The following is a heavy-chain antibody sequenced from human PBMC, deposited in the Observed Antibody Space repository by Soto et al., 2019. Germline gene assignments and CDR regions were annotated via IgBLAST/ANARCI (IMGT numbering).Heavy chain of an antibody. D-gene: IGHD3-10*01. V-gene: IGHV3-30*03. J-gene: IGHJ4*02. Sequence: ESGGGVVQPGRSLRLSCAASGFTFSSYGMHWVRQAPGKGLEWVAVISYDGSNKYYADSVKGRFTISRDNSKNTLYLQMNSLVAYFTAMYHCSPTFGPFDYWGQGTLATVSS. CDR2: ISYDGSNK. CDR3: SPTFGPFDY. CDR1: GFTFSSYG.